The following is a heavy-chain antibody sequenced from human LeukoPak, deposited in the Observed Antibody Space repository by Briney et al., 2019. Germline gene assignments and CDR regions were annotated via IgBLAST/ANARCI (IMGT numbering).Heavy chain of an antibody. CDR1: GGSISSYY. CDR2: IYYSGST. Sequence: PSETLSLTCTVSGGSISSYYWSWIRQPPGKGLEWIGYIYYSGSTNYNPSLKSRVTISVDTSKNQFSLKLSSVTAADTAVYYCARRGSGYPDTTFDYWGQGTLVTVSS. J-gene: IGHJ4*02. CDR3: ARRGSGYPDTTFDY. D-gene: IGHD3-22*01. V-gene: IGHV4-59*01.